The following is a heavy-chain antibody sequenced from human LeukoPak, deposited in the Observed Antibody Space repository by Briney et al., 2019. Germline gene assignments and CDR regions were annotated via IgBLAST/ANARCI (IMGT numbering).Heavy chain of an antibody. CDR1: GYTFTSYY. J-gene: IGHJ5*02. V-gene: IGHV1-46*01. D-gene: IGHD3-22*01. Sequence: ASVKVSCKASGYTFTSYYMHWVRQAPGQGLEWMGIINPSGGSTSYAQKFQGRVTMTRDTSTSTVYMELSSLRSEDTAVYYCARDVGILLRIWFDPWGQGNPGHRLL. CDR3: ARDVGILLRIWFDP. CDR2: INPSGGST.